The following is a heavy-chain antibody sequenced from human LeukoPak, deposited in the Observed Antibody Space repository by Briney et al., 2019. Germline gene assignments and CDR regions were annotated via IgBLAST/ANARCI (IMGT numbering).Heavy chain of an antibody. J-gene: IGHJ6*02. V-gene: IGHV1-69*13. CDR1: GGTFISYA. D-gene: IGHD3-3*01. Sequence: SVKVSCKASGGTFISYAISWVRQAPGQGLEWMGGIIPIFGTANYAQKFQGRVTITADESTSTAYMELSSLRSEDTAVYYCARSHTQYDSYGMDVWGQGTTVTVSS. CDR2: IIPIFGTA. CDR3: ARSHTQYDSYGMDV.